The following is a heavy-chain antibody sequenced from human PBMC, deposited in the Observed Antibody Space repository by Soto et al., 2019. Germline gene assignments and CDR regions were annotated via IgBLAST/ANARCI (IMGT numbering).Heavy chain of an antibody. CDR3: ARDKGAYCGGDCYSTWFDP. CDR2: ISAYNGNT. D-gene: IGHD2-21*02. CDR1: GYTFTSYG. J-gene: IGHJ5*02. Sequence: QVQLVQSGAEVKKPGASVKVSCKASGYTFTSYGISWVRQAPGQGLEWMGWISAYNGNTNYAQKLQGRVTTTTDTSTSTAYMELRSLRSDDTAVYYCARDKGAYCGGDCYSTWFDPWGQGTLVTVSS. V-gene: IGHV1-18*01.